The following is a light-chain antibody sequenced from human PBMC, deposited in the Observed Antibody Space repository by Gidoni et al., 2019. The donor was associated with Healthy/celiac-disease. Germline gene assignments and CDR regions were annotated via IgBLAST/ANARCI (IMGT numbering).Light chain of an antibody. V-gene: IGKV4-1*01. J-gene: IGKJ1*01. CDR1: QSVLYSSNNKNY. CDR3: QQYYSTLWT. Sequence: DIVMTQSPDSLAVSLGERATINCKSSQSVLYSSNNKNYLAWYQQKPGQPPKLLIYWASTRESGVPDRVSGSGSGTDFTLTISSLQAEDVAVYYCQQYYSTLWTFXQXTKVEIK. CDR2: WAS.